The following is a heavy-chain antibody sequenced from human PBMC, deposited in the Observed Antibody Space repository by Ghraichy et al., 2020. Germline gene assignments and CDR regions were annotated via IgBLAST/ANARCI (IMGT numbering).Heavy chain of an antibody. Sequence: GGSLRLSCVGSGFTFGSYNMNWVRQSPGKGLEWVSYITSSSRSIFYADSVKGRFTISRDNAQNSLSLQMNSLRDEETAIYYCARASTVVRFYYYDGMDVWGQGTTVTVSS. J-gene: IGHJ6*02. D-gene: IGHD4-23*01. CDR3: ARASTVVRFYYYDGMDV. CDR1: GFTFGSYN. V-gene: IGHV3-48*02. CDR2: ITSSSRSI.